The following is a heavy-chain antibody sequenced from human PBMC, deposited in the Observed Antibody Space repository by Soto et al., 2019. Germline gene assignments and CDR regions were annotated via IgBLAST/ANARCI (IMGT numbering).Heavy chain of an antibody. V-gene: IGHV3-74*01. CDR3: ARGINYAMDV. J-gene: IGHJ6*02. CDR2: ISPDGSVT. CDR1: GSTVSGHW. Sequence: EVQLVESGGGSVQPGGSLRLSCAASGSTVSGHWMHWVRQEPGRGLVWVSLISPDGSVTTYADSVKGRFTISRDNAKNTLTLQMNSRRGVDMAVYYCARGINYAMDVWGQGTAVTVSS.